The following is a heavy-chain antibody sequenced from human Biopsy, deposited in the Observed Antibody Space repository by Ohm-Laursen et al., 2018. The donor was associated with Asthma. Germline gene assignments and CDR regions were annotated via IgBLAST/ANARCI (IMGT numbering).Heavy chain of an antibody. CDR1: GYNFISFA. CDR2: VNTGNGDT. J-gene: IGHJ3*01. D-gene: IGHD3-9*01. Sequence: ATVKISCKASGYNFISFAIHWGRQAPGQRLEWMGWVNTGNGDTKYSQKFQGRVTITRDTSASTAYMELRSLRSEDTATYYCARTYYDFLTGQVKDVFGVWGQGTMVTVSS. CDR3: ARTYYDFLTGQVKDVFGV. V-gene: IGHV1-3*04.